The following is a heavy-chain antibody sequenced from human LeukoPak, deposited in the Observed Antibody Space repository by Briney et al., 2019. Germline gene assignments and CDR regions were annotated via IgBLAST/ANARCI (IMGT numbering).Heavy chain of an antibody. CDR3: ARDGPPRNIVLMVYASPYYYYMDV. Sequence: GGSLRLSCAASGFTFSSYWMSWVRQAPGKGLEWVANIKQDGSEKYYVDSVNGRFTISRDNAKNSLYLQMNSLRAEDTAVYYCARDGPPRNIVLMVYASPYYYYMDVWGKGTTVTVSS. V-gene: IGHV3-7*01. CDR2: IKQDGSEK. D-gene: IGHD2-8*01. J-gene: IGHJ6*03. CDR1: GFTFSSYW.